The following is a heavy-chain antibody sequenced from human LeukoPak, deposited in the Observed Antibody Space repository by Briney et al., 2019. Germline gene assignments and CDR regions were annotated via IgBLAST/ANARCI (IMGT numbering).Heavy chain of an antibody. Sequence: GASVKVSCKASRYTFIGYYMHWVRQAPGQGLEWMGWINPNSGGTNYAQKFQGRVTMTRDTSISTAYMDLSRLRSDDTAVYYCARGGLPDQRYSYGYDFDYWGQGTLVTVSS. CDR1: RYTFIGYY. CDR3: ARGGLPDQRYSYGYDFDY. J-gene: IGHJ4*02. D-gene: IGHD5-18*01. V-gene: IGHV1-2*02. CDR2: INPNSGGT.